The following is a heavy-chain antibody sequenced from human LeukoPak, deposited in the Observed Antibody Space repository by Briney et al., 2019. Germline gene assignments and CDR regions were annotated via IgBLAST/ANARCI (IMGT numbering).Heavy chain of an antibody. V-gene: IGHV4-59*08. CDR2: ISDSGST. CDR1: GGSINSYY. Sequence: KPSETLSLTCTVSGGSINSYYWSWIRQPPGKGLEWIGCISDSGSTNYNSSLMSRVTISVDTSKNQFSLKLSSVTAADTAVYYCARLPTRFTSSDYWGQGTLVTVSS. J-gene: IGHJ4*02. CDR3: ARLPTRFTSSDY. D-gene: IGHD2-2*01.